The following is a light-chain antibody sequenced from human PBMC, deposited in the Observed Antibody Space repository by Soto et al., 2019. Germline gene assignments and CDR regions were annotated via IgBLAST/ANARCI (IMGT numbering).Light chain of an antibody. CDR1: QSVSSSY. J-gene: IGKJ1*01. Sequence: EIVLTQSPGTLSLSPGERATLSCRASQSVSSSYLAWYQQEPGQAPRLLIYGASSRATGIPDRFSGSGSGTDFTLTISRLEPEDFAVYYCQQYGSSPGWTFGQGTKVDI. CDR2: GAS. V-gene: IGKV3-20*01. CDR3: QQYGSSPGWT.